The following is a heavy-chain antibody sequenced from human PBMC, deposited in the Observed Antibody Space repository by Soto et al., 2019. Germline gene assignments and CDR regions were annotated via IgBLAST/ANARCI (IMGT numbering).Heavy chain of an antibody. Sequence: GGSLRLSCAASGFTFGNVAMAWVRQAPGKGLEWVSSISDNGGNTDYADSARSRFTLSRDNSKNTLYLQMNHLKAEDTAVYYCAKLYWNPRYFDSWGQGARVTVSS. V-gene: IGHV3-23*01. J-gene: IGHJ4*02. CDR3: AKLYWNPRYFDS. CDR2: ISDNGGNT. D-gene: IGHD1-1*01. CDR1: GFTFGNVA.